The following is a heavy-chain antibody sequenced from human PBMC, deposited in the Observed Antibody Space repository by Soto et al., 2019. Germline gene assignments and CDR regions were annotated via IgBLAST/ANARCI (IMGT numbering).Heavy chain of an antibody. CDR1: GASITSGGYY. CDR3: AIAENERAGIYRPPDY. D-gene: IGHD5-12*01. Sequence: QVQLQESGPGLVKPSQTLSLTCTVSGASITSGGYYWSWIRQHPGKGLEWIGYIYYSVTTYYNPSLKSRVIISVDTSKNQFSLNLSSVTAADTAVYYCAIAENERAGIYRPPDYWGQGTLVTVSS. J-gene: IGHJ4*02. CDR2: IYYSVTT. V-gene: IGHV4-31*03.